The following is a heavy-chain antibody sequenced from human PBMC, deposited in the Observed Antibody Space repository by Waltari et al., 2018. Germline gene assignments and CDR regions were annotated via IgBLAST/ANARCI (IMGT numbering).Heavy chain of an antibody. CDR3: AGSIAAAGNGWFDP. Sequence: QLQLQESGPGLVKPSETLSLTCTVSGGSISSSSYYCGWIRQPPGKGLEWIGSIYYSGSTYDNPSLKSRVTISVDTSKNQFSLKLSSVTAADTAVYYCAGSIAAAGNGWFDPWGQGTLVTVSS. D-gene: IGHD6-13*01. V-gene: IGHV4-39*07. J-gene: IGHJ5*02. CDR1: GGSISSSSYY. CDR2: IYYSGST.